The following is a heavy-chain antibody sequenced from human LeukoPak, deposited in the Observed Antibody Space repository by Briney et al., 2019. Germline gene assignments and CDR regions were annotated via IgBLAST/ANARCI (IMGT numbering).Heavy chain of an antibody. D-gene: IGHD4-17*01. CDR1: GFTFSSYC. J-gene: IGHJ4*02. CDR3: TGDRTPVTLFDY. V-gene: IGHV3-74*01. CDR2: INGDGSIT. Sequence: GGSLRLSCAASGFTFSSYCMHWVRQAPGKGLVWVSRINGDGSITGYADSVKGRLTVSRDNARNTLYLQMNCLGAEDPAVYFCTGDRTPVTLFDYWGQGTLVTVSS.